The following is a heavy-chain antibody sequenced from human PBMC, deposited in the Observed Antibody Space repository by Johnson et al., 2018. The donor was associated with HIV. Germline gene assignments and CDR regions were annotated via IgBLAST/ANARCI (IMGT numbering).Heavy chain of an antibody. Sequence: VQLVESGGGLVQPGGSLRLSCAASGFTFSSYAMSWVRQAPGKGLEWVSAISGSGVSTYYADSVKGRFTISRDNSKNTLYLQRNSLIAEDTAVYYCAKVDRRGGAFDSWGQGTMVTVSS. J-gene: IGHJ3*02. V-gene: IGHV3-23*04. D-gene: IGHD3-10*01. CDR2: ISGSGVST. CDR1: GFTFSSYA. CDR3: AKVDRRGGAFDS.